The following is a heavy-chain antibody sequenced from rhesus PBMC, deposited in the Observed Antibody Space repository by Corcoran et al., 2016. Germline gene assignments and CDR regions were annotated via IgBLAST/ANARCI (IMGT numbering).Heavy chain of an antibody. CDR3: ARSHTVGTVTNFDY. CDR1: GGSFSSFW. CDR2: INGNSGST. D-gene: IGHD5-24*01. V-gene: IGHV4-80*01. J-gene: IGHJ4*01. Sequence: QVQLQESGPGLVKPSATLSLTCAVSGGSFSSFWWSWIRQPPGKGLEWIGEINGNSGSTNYNPSLKSRVTSSKDVSKNQFSLKLSSGTAADTAVYYCARSHTVGTVTNFDYWGQGVLVTVSS.